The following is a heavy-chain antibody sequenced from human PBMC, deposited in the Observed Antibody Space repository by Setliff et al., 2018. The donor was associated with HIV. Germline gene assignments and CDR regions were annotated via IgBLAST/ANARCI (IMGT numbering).Heavy chain of an antibody. Sequence: PSETLSLTCGISGGSFSGFYWAWIRQPPGKGLEWIGEINYSGKTNKNPSLKSRVTISADTSRTQFSLNLISVTAADTAVYYCARATYGSRAGTGLYLDSWGQGAQVTVSS. J-gene: IGHJ4*02. CDR2: INYSGKT. V-gene: IGHV4-34*01. CDR1: GGSFSGFY. D-gene: IGHD6-6*01. CDR3: ARATYGSRAGTGLYLDS.